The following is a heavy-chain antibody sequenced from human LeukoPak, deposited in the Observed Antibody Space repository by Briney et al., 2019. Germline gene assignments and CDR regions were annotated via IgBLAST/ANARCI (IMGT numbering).Heavy chain of an antibody. J-gene: IGHJ4*02. CDR3: ARGPEDCSGGSCSLSLFDY. V-gene: IGHV4-34*01. CDR1: GGSFSGYY. Sequence: TSSETLSLTCAVYGGSFSGYYWSWIRQPPGKGLEWIGEINHSGSTNYNPSLKSRVTISVDTSTNQFSLKLSSVTAADTAVYYCARGPEDCSGGSCSLSLFDYWGQGTLVTVSS. D-gene: IGHD2-15*01. CDR2: INHSGST.